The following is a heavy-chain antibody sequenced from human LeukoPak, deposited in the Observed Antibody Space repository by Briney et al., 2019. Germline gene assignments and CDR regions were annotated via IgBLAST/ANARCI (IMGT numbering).Heavy chain of an antibody. CDR1: GYTFTSYA. CDR3: ARDLVIFTAGDHYYYYYGMDV. Sequence: PVASVKLSCKASGYTFTSYAMHWVRQAPGQRLEWMGWINAGNGNTKYSQKFQGRVTITRDTSASTAYMELSSLRSEDTAVYYCARDLVIFTAGDHYYYYYGMDVWGQGTTVTVSS. J-gene: IGHJ6*02. V-gene: IGHV1-3*01. D-gene: IGHD3-16*01. CDR2: INAGNGNT.